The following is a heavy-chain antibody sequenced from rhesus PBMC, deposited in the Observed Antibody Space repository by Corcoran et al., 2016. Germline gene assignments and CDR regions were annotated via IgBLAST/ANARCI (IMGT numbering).Heavy chain of an antibody. D-gene: IGHD6-31*01. CDR3: ARRRSSGWPVGYYFDY. J-gene: IGHJ4*01. V-gene: IGHV2-174*01. CDR1: GFSLTTSGMG. CDR2: IYWDEDT. Sequence: QVTLKESGPALVKPTQTLTLTCTFSGFSLTTSGMGVGWIRQPPGTALEWLALIYWDEDTRYNSSLRSRLTISRDTSKSQVVLTMTDMDPVDTATYYCARRRSSGWPVGYYFDYWGHGLLVTVSS.